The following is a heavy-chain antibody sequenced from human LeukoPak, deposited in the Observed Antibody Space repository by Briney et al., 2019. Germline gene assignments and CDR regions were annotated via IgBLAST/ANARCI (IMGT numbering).Heavy chain of an antibody. V-gene: IGHV3-21*04. J-gene: IGHJ4*02. CDR2: ISSSSSYI. CDR1: GFTFSSYS. D-gene: IGHD3-10*01. Sequence: GGSLRLSCAASGFTFSSYSMNWVRQAPGKGLEWVSSISSSSSYIYYADSVKGRFTISRDNAKNSLYLQMNSLRAEDTAVYYCAISTRFDYYGSGSNDYWGQGTLVTVSS. CDR3: AISTRFDYYGSGSNDY.